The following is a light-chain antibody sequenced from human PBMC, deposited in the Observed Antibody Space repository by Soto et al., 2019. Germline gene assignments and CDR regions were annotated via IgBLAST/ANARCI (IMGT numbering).Light chain of an antibody. CDR2: EVT. J-gene: IGLJ3*02. CDR1: SSDVGGYNY. V-gene: IGLV2-8*01. Sequence: QSALTQPPSASGSPGQSVTISCTGTSSDVGGYNYVSWYQQHPGKAPKLMIYEVTKRPSGVPDRFSGSKSGNTASLTVSGLQAEDEADYYCSSYARSNNFVVFGGGTKLT. CDR3: SSYARSNNFVV.